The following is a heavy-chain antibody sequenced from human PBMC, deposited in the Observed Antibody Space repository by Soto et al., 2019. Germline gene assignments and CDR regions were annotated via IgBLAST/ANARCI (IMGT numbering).Heavy chain of an antibody. V-gene: IGHV3-23*01. CDR3: AKIWFGDLPAAFDV. Sequence: GSLRLSCAASGFTFSSYAMTWVREATGKGLEWVSAISGSGGSTYYADSVKGRFTISRDNSKITLYLQMNSLRAEDTAVYYCAKIWFGDLPAAFDVWGQGTMVTVSS. D-gene: IGHD3-10*01. CDR1: GFTFSSYA. J-gene: IGHJ3*01. CDR2: ISGSGGST.